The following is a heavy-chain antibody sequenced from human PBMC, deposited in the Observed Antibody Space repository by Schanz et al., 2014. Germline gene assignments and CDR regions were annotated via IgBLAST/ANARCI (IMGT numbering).Heavy chain of an antibody. CDR2: IYSGDNT. CDR1: GFTVTSYY. D-gene: IGHD1-26*01. J-gene: IGHJ6*02. CDR3: VKDLQRELLRDDHYYGMDV. Sequence: EMQLVESGGGLIQPGGSLRLSCAASGFTVTSYYMSWVRQAPGKGLEWVSVIYSGDNTYYADSVKGRFTISRDNSKNTLYLQMSSLRLEDTAVYYCVKDLQRELLRDDHYYGMDVWGQGTTVTVSS. V-gene: IGHV3-53*01.